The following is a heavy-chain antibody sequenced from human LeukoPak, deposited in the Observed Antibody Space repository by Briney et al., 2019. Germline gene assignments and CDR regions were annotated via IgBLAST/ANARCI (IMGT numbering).Heavy chain of an antibody. CDR1: RYTFTTYD. J-gene: IGHJ4*02. V-gene: IGHV1-8*01. D-gene: IGHD7-27*01. CDR3: ATTKPNWGAFDY. CDR2: MNPNSGNT. Sequence: ASVKVSCKASRYTFTTYDIHWVRQAPGQGLEWMGWMNPNSGNTGYAQKFQGRVTMTRNTSISAAYMDLSSLRSEDTAVYYCATTKPNWGAFDYWGQGTLATVSS.